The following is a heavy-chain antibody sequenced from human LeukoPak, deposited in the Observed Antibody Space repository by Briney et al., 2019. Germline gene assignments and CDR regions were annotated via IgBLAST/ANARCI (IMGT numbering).Heavy chain of an antibody. CDR3: AKDEEIVVVVAATTAFDL. D-gene: IGHD2-15*01. CDR1: GFTYSSYA. J-gene: IGHJ2*01. V-gene: IGHV3-23*01. Sequence: PGGSLRLSCAASGFTYSSYATSWVRQDPGKGLEWVSAISGSGGSTYYADSVKGRFTISRDNPKNTLYLQMNSLRAEDTAVYYCAKDEEIVVVVAATTAFDLWGRGTLVTVSS. CDR2: ISGSGGST.